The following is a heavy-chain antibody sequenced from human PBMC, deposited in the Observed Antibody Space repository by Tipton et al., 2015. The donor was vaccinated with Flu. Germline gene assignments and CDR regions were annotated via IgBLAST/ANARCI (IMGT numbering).Heavy chain of an antibody. J-gene: IGHJ4*02. V-gene: IGHV3-48*03. CDR3: ARVDYYDSSGYFDY. CDR2: ISSSGSTI. CDR1: GFTFSSYE. Sequence: SLRLSCAASGFTFSSYEMNWVRQAPGKGLEWVSYISSSGSTIYYADSVKGRFTISRDNAKNSLYLQMNSLRAEDTAVYYCARVDYYDSSGYFDYWGQGTLVTVSS. D-gene: IGHD3-22*01.